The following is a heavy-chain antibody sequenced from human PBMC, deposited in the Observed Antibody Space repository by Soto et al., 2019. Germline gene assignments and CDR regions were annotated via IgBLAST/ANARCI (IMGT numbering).Heavy chain of an antibody. J-gene: IGHJ2*01. D-gene: IGHD3-9*01. Sequence: EKGLEGVSSISSSRSYIYYADSVKGRFTISRDNAKNSLYLLMNSLGAEDTAVYYCARDLRVFFFFQAEDGIRDSVPVSAFLLNRSSDL. CDR2: ISSSRSYI. CDR3: ARDLRVFFFFQAEDGIRDSVPVSAFLLNRSSDL. V-gene: IGHV3-21*01.